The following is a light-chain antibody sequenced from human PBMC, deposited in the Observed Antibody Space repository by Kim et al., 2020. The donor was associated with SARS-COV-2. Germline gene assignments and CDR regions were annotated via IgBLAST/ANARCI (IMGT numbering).Light chain of an antibody. V-gene: IGKV1-33*01. CDR1: QDISNF. CDR2: DAS. J-gene: IGKJ5*01. CDR3: QQYDNVPIT. Sequence: DIQMTQSPSFLSASVGHRVTITCQASQDISNFLNWYQQKPGKAPKLLIYDASNLETGVPSRFSGSGSGTDFTFTITSLQPEDIATYYCQQYDNVPITFGQGTRLEIK.